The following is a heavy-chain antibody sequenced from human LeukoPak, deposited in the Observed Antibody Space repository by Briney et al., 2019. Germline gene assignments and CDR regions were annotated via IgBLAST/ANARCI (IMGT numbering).Heavy chain of an antibody. CDR2: IWYDGSNK. D-gene: IGHD3-22*01. V-gene: IGHV3-33*01. J-gene: IGHJ4*02. Sequence: GGSLRLSCAASGFTFSSYGMHWVRQAPGKGLEWVAVIWYDGSNKYYADSVKGRFTISRDNSKNTLYLQMNSLRAEDTAVYYCARDRRGYYDSSGHFDYWGQGTLVTVSS. CDR3: ARDRRGYYDSSGHFDY. CDR1: GFTFSSYG.